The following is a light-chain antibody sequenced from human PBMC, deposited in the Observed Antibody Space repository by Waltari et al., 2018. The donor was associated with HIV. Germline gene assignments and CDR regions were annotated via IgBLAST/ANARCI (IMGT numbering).Light chain of an antibody. Sequence: QSALTQPASMSGSPGQSTTISCSGTSSDVGSYNLVSWYQQHPGKVPKLIIYEVTKRPSEVSNRFSASKSGDTASLAISGLQPEDEADDYCCSYAGVDTPVVFGGGTKLTVL. V-gene: IGLV2-23*02. CDR3: CSYAGVDTPVV. J-gene: IGLJ2*01. CDR1: SSDVGSYNL. CDR2: EVT.